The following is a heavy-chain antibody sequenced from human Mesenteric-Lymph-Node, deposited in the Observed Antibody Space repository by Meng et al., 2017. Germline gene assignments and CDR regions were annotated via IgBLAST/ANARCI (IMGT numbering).Heavy chain of an antibody. Sequence: QVPLQDSGPGLVKPPQTLSLTCTVSGGSLSSGDYYWSWIRQPPGKGLELIGHIYYSGSTSYNPSLKSRVTISVDTSNDQFSLKLSSVTAADTAVYYCARVGWRQWSFDLWGRGTLVTVSS. V-gene: IGHV4-30-4*01. D-gene: IGHD5-18*01. CDR2: IYYSGST. J-gene: IGHJ2*01. CDR3: ARVGWRQWSFDL. CDR1: GGSLSSGDYY.